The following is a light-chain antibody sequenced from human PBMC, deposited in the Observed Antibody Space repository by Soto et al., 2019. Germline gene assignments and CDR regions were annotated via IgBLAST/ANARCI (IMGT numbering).Light chain of an antibody. CDR2: AAS. Sequence: EIGLTQSPGTLSLSPGERATLSCRASQSVDSKDLAWYQQKPGQAPRILIFAASSRATGIPDRFSGSGSGTDFTLTISRLEPGDFAVYYCQQYGYPSWTFGQETKVDIK. CDR3: QQYGYPSWT. J-gene: IGKJ1*01. V-gene: IGKV3-20*01. CDR1: QSVDSKD.